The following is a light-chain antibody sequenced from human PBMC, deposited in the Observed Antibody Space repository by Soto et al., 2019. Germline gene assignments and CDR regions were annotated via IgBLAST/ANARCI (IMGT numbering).Light chain of an antibody. Sequence: EIVMTQSPATLSVSPGERATLSCRASQSVSSNLAWYQHKPGQAPRLLIYGASTRATGIPARFSGSGSGTDFTLTISSLQSEDFAVYYCQQYQNWPLTFGQGTKLEIK. J-gene: IGKJ2*01. V-gene: IGKV3-15*01. CDR3: QQYQNWPLT. CDR2: GAS. CDR1: QSVSSN.